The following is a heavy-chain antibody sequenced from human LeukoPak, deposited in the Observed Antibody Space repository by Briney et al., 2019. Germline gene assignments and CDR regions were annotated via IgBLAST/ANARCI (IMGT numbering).Heavy chain of an antibody. Sequence: PSETLSLTCTVSGGSISSSSYYWGWIRQPPGKGLEWIGSIYYSGSTYYNPSLKSRVTISVDTSKNQFSLKLSSVTAADTAVYYCARHDSYGDYLNWFDPWGQGTLVTVSS. V-gene: IGHV4-39*01. CDR1: GGSISSSSYY. J-gene: IGHJ5*02. D-gene: IGHD4-17*01. CDR3: ARHDSYGDYLNWFDP. CDR2: IYYSGST.